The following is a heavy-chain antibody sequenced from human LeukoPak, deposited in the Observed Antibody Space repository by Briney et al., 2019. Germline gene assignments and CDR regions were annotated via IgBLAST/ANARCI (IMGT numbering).Heavy chain of an antibody. CDR2: ISSSSSYI. Sequence: PGGSLRLSCAASGFTFSSYSMNWVRQAPGKGLEWVSSISSSSSYIYYADSVKGRFTISRDNAKNSLYLQMNSLRAEDTAVYYCAREGEGVSPRVDYWGQGTLVTVSS. CDR1: GFTFSSYS. CDR3: AREGEGVSPRVDY. J-gene: IGHJ4*02. D-gene: IGHD3-16*01. V-gene: IGHV3-21*01.